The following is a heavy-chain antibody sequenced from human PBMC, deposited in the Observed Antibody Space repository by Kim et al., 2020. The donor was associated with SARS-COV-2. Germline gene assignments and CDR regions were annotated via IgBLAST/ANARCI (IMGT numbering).Heavy chain of an antibody. CDR3: ARFVVVPAVRSYYYYGMDV. Sequence: GGSLRLSCAASGFTFSSYWMSWVRQAPGKGLEWVANIKQDGSEKYYVDSVKGRFTISRDNAKNSLYLQMNSLRAEDTAVYYCARFVVVPAVRSYYYYGMDVWGQGTTATVSS. CDR2: IKQDGSEK. V-gene: IGHV3-7*01. D-gene: IGHD2-2*01. CDR1: GFTFSSYW. J-gene: IGHJ6*02.